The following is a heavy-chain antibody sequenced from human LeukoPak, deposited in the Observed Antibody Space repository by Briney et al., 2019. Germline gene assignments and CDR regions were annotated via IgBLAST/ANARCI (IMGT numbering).Heavy chain of an antibody. J-gene: IGHJ6*02. Sequence: GGSLRLSCAASGFTFSSYGMHWVRQAPGKGLEWVAVIWYDGSNKYYADSVKGRFTISRDSSKNTLYLQMNSLRAEDTAVYYCARDRGYYDSSGYYLFSHYYYYGMDVWGQGTTVTVSS. CDR1: GFTFSSYG. CDR3: ARDRGYYDSSGYYLFSHYYYYGMDV. D-gene: IGHD3-22*01. V-gene: IGHV3-33*01. CDR2: IWYDGSNK.